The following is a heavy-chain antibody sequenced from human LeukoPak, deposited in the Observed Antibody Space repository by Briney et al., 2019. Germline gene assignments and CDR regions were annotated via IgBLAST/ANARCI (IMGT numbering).Heavy chain of an antibody. J-gene: IGHJ4*02. CDR1: GFIFSSHA. CDR2: MSYDGSNI. CDR3: ARVYSSGWSLPFEY. D-gene: IGHD6-19*01. Sequence: GGTLRLSCAASGFIFSSHAMSWVRQAPGKGLEWVAVMSYDGSNIYYADSVKGRFTISRDNSKNTLYLQMSSLRAEDTAIYYCARVYSSGWSLPFEYWGQGTLVTVSS. V-gene: IGHV3-30-3*01.